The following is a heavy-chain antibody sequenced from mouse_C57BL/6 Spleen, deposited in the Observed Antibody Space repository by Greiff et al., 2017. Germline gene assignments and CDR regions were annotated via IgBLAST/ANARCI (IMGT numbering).Heavy chain of an antibody. CDR3: VRQGLGRWYFDV. V-gene: IGHV10-1*01. CDR2: IRSKSNNYAT. Sequence: EVKLMESGGGLVQPKGSLKLSCAASGFSFNTYAMNWVRQAPGKGLEWVARIRSKSNNYATYYADSVKDRFTISRDDSESMLYLQMNNLKTEDTAMYYCVRQGLGRWYFDVWGTGTTVTVSS. D-gene: IGHD4-1*01. J-gene: IGHJ1*03. CDR1: GFSFNTYA.